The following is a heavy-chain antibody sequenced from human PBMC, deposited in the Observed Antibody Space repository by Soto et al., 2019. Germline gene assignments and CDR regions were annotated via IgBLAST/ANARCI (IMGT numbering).Heavy chain of an antibody. D-gene: IGHD2-15*01. CDR3: AKDDIYCSCGSCYPSYYFDY. CDR2: ISGSGGST. Sequence: EVQLLESGGGLVQPGGSLRLSCAASGFTFSSYAMSWVRQAPGKGLEWVSAISGSGGSTYYADSVKGRFTISRDNSKNTLYLQMNSLRAEDTAVYYCAKDDIYCSCGSCYPSYYFDYWGQGTLVTVSS. CDR1: GFTFSSYA. V-gene: IGHV3-23*01. J-gene: IGHJ4*02.